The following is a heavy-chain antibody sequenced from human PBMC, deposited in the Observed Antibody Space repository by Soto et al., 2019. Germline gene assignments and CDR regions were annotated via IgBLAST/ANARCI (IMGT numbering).Heavy chain of an antibody. Sequence: QVQLQESGPGLVKPSETLSLTCTVSGGSISSYYWSWIRQPPGKGLEWIGYIYYSGSTNYNPSLKSRVTISVDTSKNQFSLKLSSVTAADTAVYYCARLRVGAPDYWGQGTLVTVSS. CDR2: IYYSGST. CDR3: ARLRVGAPDY. V-gene: IGHV4-59*08. D-gene: IGHD1-26*01. J-gene: IGHJ4*02. CDR1: GGSISSYY.